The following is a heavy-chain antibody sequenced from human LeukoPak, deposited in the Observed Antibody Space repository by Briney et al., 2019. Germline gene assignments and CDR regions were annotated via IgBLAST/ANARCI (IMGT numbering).Heavy chain of an antibody. CDR3: ARDSYYYDSSGYYYEGSDY. D-gene: IGHD3-22*01. CDR2: IYSGGST. CDR1: GFTVSSNY. J-gene: IGHJ4*02. V-gene: IGHV3-53*04. Sequence: GGSLRLSCAASGFTVSSNYMSWVRQAPGKGLEWVSVIYSGGSTYYADSVKGRFTISRHNSKNTLHLQMNSLRAEDTAVYYCARDSYYYDSSGYYYEGSDYWGQGTLVTVSS.